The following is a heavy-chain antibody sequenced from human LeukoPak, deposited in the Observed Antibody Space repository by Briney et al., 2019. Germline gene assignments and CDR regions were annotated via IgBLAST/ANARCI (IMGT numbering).Heavy chain of an antibody. CDR3: AKGGFGSGSYNWLDR. J-gene: IGHJ5*02. Sequence: GGSLRLSCEASGFTFYNYGMSWVRQAPGRGLEWVSTISGSGATTYYGDSVKGRFIISRDSSKNTLYLQMDSLRAEDTAVYYCAKGGFGSGSYNWLDRWGQGTRVTVSS. V-gene: IGHV3-23*01. CDR1: GFTFYNYG. D-gene: IGHD3-10*01. CDR2: ISGSGATT.